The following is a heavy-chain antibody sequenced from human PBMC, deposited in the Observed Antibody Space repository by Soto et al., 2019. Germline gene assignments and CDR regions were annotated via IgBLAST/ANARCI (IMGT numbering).Heavy chain of an antibody. V-gene: IGHV1-69*13. Sequence: ASVKVSCKASGGAFSSYAISWVRQAPGQGLEWMGGIIPIFGTANYAQKFQGRVTITADESTSTAYMELSSLRSEDTAVYYCARLRRDGYNHWFDPWGQGTLVTVSS. J-gene: IGHJ5*02. D-gene: IGHD5-12*01. CDR3: ARLRRDGYNHWFDP. CDR2: IIPIFGTA. CDR1: GGAFSSYA.